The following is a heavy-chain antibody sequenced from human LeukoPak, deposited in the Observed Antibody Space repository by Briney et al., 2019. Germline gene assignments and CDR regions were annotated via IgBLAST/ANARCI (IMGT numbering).Heavy chain of an antibody. J-gene: IGHJ5*02. CDR3: ARGTMIVVVNWFDP. D-gene: IGHD3-22*01. Sequence: SEPLSLPCAVYGGSFIGYYWSWIRQPPGKGLEWIGEINHSGSTNYNPSLKSRVTISVDTSKNQFSLKLSSVTAADTAVYYCARGTMIVVVNWFDPWGQGTLVTVSS. V-gene: IGHV4-34*01. CDR1: GGSFIGYY. CDR2: INHSGST.